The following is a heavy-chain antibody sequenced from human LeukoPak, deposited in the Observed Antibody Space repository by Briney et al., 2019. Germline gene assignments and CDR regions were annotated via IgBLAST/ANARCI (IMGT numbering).Heavy chain of an antibody. CDR2: INHSGST. J-gene: IGHJ4*02. D-gene: IGHD4-17*01. V-gene: IGHV4-34*01. CDR1: GGSFSGYY. Sequence: SETLSLTCAVYGGSFSGYYWSWIRQPPGKGLEWIGEINHSGSTNYNPSLKSRVTISVDTSKNHFSLKLSSVTAADTAVYYCARDSYPAAPFDYGDFQSWGQGTLVTVSS. CDR3: ARDSYPAAPFDYGDFQS.